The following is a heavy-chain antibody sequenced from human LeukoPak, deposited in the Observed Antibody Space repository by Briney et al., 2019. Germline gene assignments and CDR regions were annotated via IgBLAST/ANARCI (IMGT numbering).Heavy chain of an antibody. CDR2: ISSSSSYI. Sequence: PGGSLRLSCAASGFTFSGYSMNWVRQAPGKGLEWVSSISSSSSYIYYADSVKGRFTISRDNAKNSLYLQMNSLRAEDTAVYYCARDWVTTLSYWGQGTLVTVSS. D-gene: IGHD4-17*01. V-gene: IGHV3-21*01. CDR1: GFTFSGYS. CDR3: ARDWVTTLSY. J-gene: IGHJ4*02.